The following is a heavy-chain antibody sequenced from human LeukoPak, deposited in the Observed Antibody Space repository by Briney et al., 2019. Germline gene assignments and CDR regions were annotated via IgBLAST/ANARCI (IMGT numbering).Heavy chain of an antibody. J-gene: IGHJ4*02. CDR3: AKDPVDTKTPYYFDY. CDR1: GGTFISYT. CDR2: IIPILGIA. Sequence: SVKVSCKASGGTFISYTISWVRQAPGQGLEWMGRIIPILGIANYAQKFQGRVTITADKSTSTAYMELSSLRSEDTAVYYCAKDPVDTKTPYYFDYWGQGTLVTVSS. V-gene: IGHV1-69*04. D-gene: IGHD5-18*01.